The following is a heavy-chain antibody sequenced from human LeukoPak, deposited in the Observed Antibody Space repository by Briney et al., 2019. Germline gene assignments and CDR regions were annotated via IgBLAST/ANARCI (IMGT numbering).Heavy chain of an antibody. V-gene: IGHV3-30*02. J-gene: IGHJ4*02. D-gene: IGHD2-21*02. CDR3: AKDRGDYPPYFDY. CDR1: GFTFNAYA. Sequence: GGSLRLSCAASGFTFNAYAIHWVRQAPGKGLEWVAFIRKDGNNENYADSVKGRFTISRDNSKNTLYLQMNSLQTEDTAVYYCAKDRGDYPPYFDYWGQGTLVTVSS. CDR2: IRKDGNNE.